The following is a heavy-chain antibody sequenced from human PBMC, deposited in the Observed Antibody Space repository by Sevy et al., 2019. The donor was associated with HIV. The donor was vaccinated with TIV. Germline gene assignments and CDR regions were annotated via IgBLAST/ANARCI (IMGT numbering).Heavy chain of an antibody. CDR3: ARVYCSGGGCLHWYFDL. D-gene: IGHD2-15*01. Sequence: ASVKVSCKASGYTFTTYYIHWVRQAPGQGLEWMGIINPSGGSTTYAQKFQGRVTMTRDTSTSTVYMELSSLRSEDTAVYYCARVYCSGGGCLHWYFDLWGRGTLVTVSS. J-gene: IGHJ2*01. CDR1: GYTFTTYY. CDR2: INPSGGST. V-gene: IGHV1-46*01.